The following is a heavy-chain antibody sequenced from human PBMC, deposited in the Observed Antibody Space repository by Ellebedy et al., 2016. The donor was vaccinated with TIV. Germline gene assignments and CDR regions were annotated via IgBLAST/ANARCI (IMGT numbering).Heavy chain of an antibody. V-gene: IGHV3-72*01. CDR3: ARIGYSAAEFDF. D-gene: IGHD1-26*01. CDR2: IGNKPNTFTT. CDR1: GLTFSDHY. J-gene: IGHJ4*02. Sequence: GESLKISCVASGLTFSDHYMDWVRQAPGKGLEWLGRIGNKPNTFTTQYAASVKGRFTISRDDSKNSLYLQMNTLKTEDMAIYYCARIGYSAAEFDFWGQGTLVTVSS.